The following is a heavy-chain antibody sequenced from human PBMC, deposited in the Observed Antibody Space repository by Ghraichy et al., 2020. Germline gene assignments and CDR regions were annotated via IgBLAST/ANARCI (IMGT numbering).Heavy chain of an antibody. Sequence: SETLSLTCTVSGGSISSVNFYWGWIRQSPGKGLEWVGAIYFTGSTYYNPSLKSRVTLSVDTSKNQLSLQLTSVTAADTAVYYCAAKDFVGAFDIWGQGIMVTVSS. D-gene: IGHD1-26*01. V-gene: IGHV4-39*07. CDR2: IYFTGST. CDR1: GGSISSVNFY. J-gene: IGHJ3*02. CDR3: AAKDFVGAFDI.